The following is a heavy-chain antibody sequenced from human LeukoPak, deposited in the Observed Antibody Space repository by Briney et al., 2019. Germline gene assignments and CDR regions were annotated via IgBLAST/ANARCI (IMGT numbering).Heavy chain of an antibody. V-gene: IGHV4-39*01. J-gene: IGHJ6*03. CDR3: ARQGRATVVMYMDD. D-gene: IGHD4-23*01. CDR1: GGSISSSSDN. Sequence: PSETLSLTCSVSGGSISSSSDNWGWIRQPPGKGLEWIESIYYTGITYYNPSVMSRVTMSVDTSKNQFSLRLSSVTAADTAMYYCARQGRATVVMYMDDWGKGTTVTVSS. CDR2: IYYTGIT.